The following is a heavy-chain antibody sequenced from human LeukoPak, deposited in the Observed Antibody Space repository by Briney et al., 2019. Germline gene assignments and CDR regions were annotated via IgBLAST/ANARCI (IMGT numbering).Heavy chain of an antibody. CDR3: ASSEYSSSSNDD. D-gene: IGHD6-6*01. V-gene: IGHV4-34*01. J-gene: IGHJ4*02. CDR1: GGSFSGYY. Sequence: SETLSLTCAVYGGSFSGYYWSWIRQPPGKGLEWIGEINHSGSTNYNPSLKSRVTISVDTSKNQFSLKLSSVTAADTAVYYCASSEYSSSSNDDWGQGTLVTVSS. CDR2: INHSGST.